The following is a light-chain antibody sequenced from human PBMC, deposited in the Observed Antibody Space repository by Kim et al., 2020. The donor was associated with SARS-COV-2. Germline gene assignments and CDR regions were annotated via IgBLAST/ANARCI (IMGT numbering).Light chain of an antibody. CDR2: TAS. Sequence: SVGQSDHITCRDCQGISKSLAWYQHTTGKPPNPLICTASTSQRGPPPMFGGSRSETEFTLTISRLQPEDFATYFCPQHDSYPYTCGQGTKLE. CDR3: PQHDSYPYT. J-gene: IGKJ2*01. V-gene: IGKV1-9*01. CDR1: QGISKS.